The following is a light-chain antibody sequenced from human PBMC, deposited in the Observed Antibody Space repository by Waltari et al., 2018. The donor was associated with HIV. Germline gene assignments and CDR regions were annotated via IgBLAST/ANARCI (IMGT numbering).Light chain of an antibody. V-gene: IGKV2D-29*01. J-gene: IGKJ1*01. CDR3: MQSIQLPRP. CDR2: EVS. CDR1: QSLVHSDGKTY. Sequence: DVVMTQNPVSLSVTPGQPASISCRSSQSLVHSDGKTYFYWFLQKSGQPPQPLIYEVSHRFFGGQVRCSGRGYGTDFTRKISRGEAEDLGVYSCMQSIQLPRPFGQGTKVEIK.